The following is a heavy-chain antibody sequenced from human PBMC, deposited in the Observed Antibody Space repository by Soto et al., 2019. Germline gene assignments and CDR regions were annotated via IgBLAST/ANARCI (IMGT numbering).Heavy chain of an antibody. J-gene: IGHJ5*01. CDR1: GFTFSRYG. CDR3: ARDPSEGRVGNWFES. CDR2: ISSSTSYV. Sequence: VRLSCAASGFTFSRYGMNWLRQAPGKGLEWVASISSSTSYVYYADSVKGRFSTSRDNAKNILYLEMYALRTEDTAVYYCARDPSEGRVGNWFESWGQGTLVTVSS. D-gene: IGHD2-2*01. V-gene: IGHV3-21*06.